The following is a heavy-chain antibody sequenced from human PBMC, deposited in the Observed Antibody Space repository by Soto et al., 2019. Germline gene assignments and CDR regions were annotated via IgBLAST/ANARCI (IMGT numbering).Heavy chain of an antibody. CDR2: IYYSGST. V-gene: IGHV4-59*08. J-gene: IGHJ3*02. D-gene: IGHD5-12*01. CDR1: GGSISSYY. Sequence: QVQLQESGPGLVKPSETLSLTCTVSGGSISSYYWSWIRQPPGKGLEWIGYIYYSGSTNYNPSLKSRVTISVDTSKNQFSLKLSSVTAEDTAVYYCARYSGYVTDAFDIWGQGTRVTVSS. CDR3: ARYSGYVTDAFDI.